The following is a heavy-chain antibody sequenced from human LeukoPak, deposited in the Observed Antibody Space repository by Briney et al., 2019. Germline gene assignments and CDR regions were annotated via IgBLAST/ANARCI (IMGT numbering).Heavy chain of an antibody. CDR2: INHSGST. J-gene: IGHJ6*03. Sequence: SETLSLTCAVYGGSFSGYYWSWIRQPPGKGLEWIGEINHSGSTNYNPSLKSRVTISVDMSKNQFSLKLSSVTAADTAVYYCARALYCSSTSCPIYYYYMDVWGKGTTVTISS. V-gene: IGHV4-34*01. CDR1: GGSFSGYY. CDR3: ARALYCSSTSCPIYYYYMDV. D-gene: IGHD2-2*01.